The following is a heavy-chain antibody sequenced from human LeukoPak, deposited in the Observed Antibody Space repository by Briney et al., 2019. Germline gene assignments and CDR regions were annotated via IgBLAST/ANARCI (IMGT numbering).Heavy chain of an antibody. CDR2: INHSGST. CDR3: ARGRAPAPSYYYYGMDV. Sequence: PSETLSLTCAVYGGSFSGYYWSWIRQPPGKGLEWIGEINHSGSTNYTPSLKSRVTISVDTSKNQFSLKLSSVTAADTAVYYCARGRAPAPSYYYYGMDVWGQGTTVTVSS. CDR1: GGSFSGYY. V-gene: IGHV4-34*01. J-gene: IGHJ6*02.